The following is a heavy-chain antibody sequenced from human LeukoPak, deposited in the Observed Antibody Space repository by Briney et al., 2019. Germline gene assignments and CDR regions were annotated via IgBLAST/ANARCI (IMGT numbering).Heavy chain of an antibody. J-gene: IGHJ3*02. CDR3: AREALPRSFIRIVGAPDAFDI. D-gene: IGHD1-26*01. V-gene: IGHV4-59*01. CDR2: IYYSGST. Sequence: SETLSLTCTVSGGSISSYYWSWIRQPPGKGLEWIGYIYYSGSTNYNPSLKSRVTISVDTSKNQFSLKLSSVTAADTAVYYCAREALPRSFIRIVGAPDAFDIWGQGTMVTVSS. CDR1: GGSISSYY.